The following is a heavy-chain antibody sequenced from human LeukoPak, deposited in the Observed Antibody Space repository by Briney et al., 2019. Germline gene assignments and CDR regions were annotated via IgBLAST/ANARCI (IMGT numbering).Heavy chain of an antibody. D-gene: IGHD3-16*01. Sequence: GGSLRLSCAASGFTFSIHAMSWVRQAPGKGLEWVSGISGSGHRTYYADSVKGRFTISRDNSKSTLYLQMNSLRAEDTAVYYCAKDWGEYFDYVWGSFTSFDSWGQGTLVTVSS. CDR2: ISGSGHRT. V-gene: IGHV3-23*01. CDR1: GFTFSIHA. J-gene: IGHJ4*02. CDR3: AKDWGEYFDYVWGSFTSFDS.